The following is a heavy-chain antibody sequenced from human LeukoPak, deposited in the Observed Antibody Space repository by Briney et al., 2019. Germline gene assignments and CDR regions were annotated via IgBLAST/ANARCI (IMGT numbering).Heavy chain of an antibody. CDR1: GFTFSSYA. Sequence: HTGGSLRLSCAASGFTFSSYAMSWVRQAPGKGLEWVSAISGSGGSTYYADSVKGRFTISRDNSKNTLYLQMNSLRAEDTAVYYCAKDPAWYYYDSSGYYSLQYFDYWGQGTLVTVSS. CDR3: AKDPAWYYYDSSGYYSLQYFDY. J-gene: IGHJ4*02. D-gene: IGHD3-22*01. CDR2: ISGSGGST. V-gene: IGHV3-23*01.